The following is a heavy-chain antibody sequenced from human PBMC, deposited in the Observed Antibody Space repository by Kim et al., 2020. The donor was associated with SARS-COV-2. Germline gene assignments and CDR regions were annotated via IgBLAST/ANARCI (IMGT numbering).Heavy chain of an antibody. V-gene: IGHV3-21*01. Sequence: GGSLRLSCAASGFTFSSYSMNWVRQAPGKGLEWVSSISSSSSYIYYADSVTGRFTISRDNAKNSLYLQMNSLRAEDTAVYYCARDTIKYCSSISCYVNYFAYWGQGTLVTVSS. J-gene: IGHJ4*02. CDR3: ARDTIKYCSSISCYVNYFAY. CDR2: ISSSSSYI. CDR1: GFTFSSYS. D-gene: IGHD2-2*01.